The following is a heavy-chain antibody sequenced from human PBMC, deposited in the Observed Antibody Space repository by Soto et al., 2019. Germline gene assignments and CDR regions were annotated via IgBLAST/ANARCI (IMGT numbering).Heavy chain of an antibody. CDR2: ISSSSYI. V-gene: IGHV3-21*01. J-gene: IGHJ4*02. CDR3: ARDHCSSTSCYAEFDY. D-gene: IGHD2-2*01. Sequence: GGSLRLSCAASGFTFSSYSMNWVRQAPGKGLEWVSSISSSSYIYYADSVKGRFTISRDNAKNSLYLQMNSLRAEDTSVYYCARDHCSSTSCYAEFDYWGQGTLVTVSS. CDR1: GFTFSSYS.